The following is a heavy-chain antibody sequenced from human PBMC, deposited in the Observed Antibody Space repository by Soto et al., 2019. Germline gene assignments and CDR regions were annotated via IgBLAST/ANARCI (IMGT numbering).Heavy chain of an antibody. Sequence: SVKVSCKASGGTFSSYTISWVRQAPGQGLEWMGRIIPILGIANYAQKFQGRVTITADKSTSTAYMELSSLRSGDTAVYYCARDDYGDYSDAANWFDPWGQGTLVTVSS. CDR2: IIPILGIA. CDR3: ARDDYGDYSDAANWFDP. J-gene: IGHJ5*02. D-gene: IGHD4-17*01. V-gene: IGHV1-69*04. CDR1: GGTFSSYT.